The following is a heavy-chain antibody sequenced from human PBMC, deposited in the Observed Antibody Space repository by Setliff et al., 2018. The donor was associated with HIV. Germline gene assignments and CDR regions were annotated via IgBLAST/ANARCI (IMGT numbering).Heavy chain of an antibody. CDR3: ATDPGYSSTWYSESFQH. CDR1: GYTFTSYG. Sequence: ASVKVSCKASGYTFTSYGISWVRQAPGQGLEWMGWISTYNDNTNYAQKFQGRLTMTEDTSTDTAYMELSSLRSDDTAMYYCATDPGYSSTWYSESFQHWGQGTVVTVSS. D-gene: IGHD6-13*01. V-gene: IGHV1-18*01. J-gene: IGHJ1*01. CDR2: ISTYNDNT.